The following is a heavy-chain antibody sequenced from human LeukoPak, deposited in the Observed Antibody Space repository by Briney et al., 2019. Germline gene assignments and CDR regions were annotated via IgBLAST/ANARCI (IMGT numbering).Heavy chain of an antibody. CDR3: ARGIRGISKH. V-gene: IGHV4-4*02. J-gene: IGHJ4*02. Sequence: SGTLSLTCAVSSSSTSGDHWWTWVRQAPGKGLEWIGEIYLSGITNYNPSLRGRVTLSVDKSKDQLSLKLTSVTVADTAVYFCARGIRGISKHWGQGTLVTVSS. CDR2: IYLSGIT. D-gene: IGHD3-10*01. CDR1: SSSTSGDHW.